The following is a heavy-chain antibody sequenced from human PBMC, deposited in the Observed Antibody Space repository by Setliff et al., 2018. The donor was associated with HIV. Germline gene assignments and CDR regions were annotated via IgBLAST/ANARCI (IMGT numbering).Heavy chain of an antibody. CDR1: GGTFSNYA. CDR2: LIPIVDIT. D-gene: IGHD2-8*01. V-gene: IGHV1-69*10. CDR3: AKGPNFEDAFDV. Sequence: ASVKVSCKASGGTFSNYAFSWVRQAPGQGLEWMGGLIPIVDITKSTQKFRDRVTFTADESTKTAQMELSGLTFEDTAVYYCAKGPNFEDAFDVWGQGTVVTVSS. J-gene: IGHJ3*01.